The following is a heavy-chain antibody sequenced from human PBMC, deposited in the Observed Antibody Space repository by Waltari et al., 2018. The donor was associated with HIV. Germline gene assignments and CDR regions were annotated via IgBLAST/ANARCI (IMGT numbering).Heavy chain of an antibody. CDR2: IYYSGRT. Sequence: QLQLQESGPGLVKPSETLSLTCTVSGGSISSSSYYWGWIRQPPGKGLEWIGSIYYSGRTYYTPSLKSRVTIAVDTSKNQFSLKLSSVTAADTAVYYCARHHGYSYDHWGQGTLVTVSS. D-gene: IGHD5-18*01. V-gene: IGHV4-39*01. J-gene: IGHJ4*02. CDR3: ARHHGYSYDH. CDR1: GGSISSSSYY.